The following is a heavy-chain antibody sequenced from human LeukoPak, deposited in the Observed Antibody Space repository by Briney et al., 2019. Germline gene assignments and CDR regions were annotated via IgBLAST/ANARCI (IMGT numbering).Heavy chain of an antibody. Sequence: GGSLRLSCAASGFTFSSYAMHWVRQAPGKGLEWVAVISYDGSNKYYADSVKGRFTISRDNSKNTLYLQMNSLRAEDTAVYYCARDSNYYDSSIHWGQGTLVTVSS. CDR1: GFTFSSYA. CDR2: ISYDGSNK. D-gene: IGHD3-22*01. J-gene: IGHJ1*01. V-gene: IGHV3-30-3*01. CDR3: ARDSNYYDSSIH.